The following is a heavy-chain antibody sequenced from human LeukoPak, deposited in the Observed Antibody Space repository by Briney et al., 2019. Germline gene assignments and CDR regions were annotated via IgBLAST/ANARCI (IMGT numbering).Heavy chain of an antibody. J-gene: IGHJ6*02. Sequence: ASVKVSCKASEYTFTDHYMHWVRQAPGQGPEWMGWINPNSGGTNCAQKFVGRVTMTRDTSISTAYMELSRLRSDDTAVYYCARGQEGGYIYRDYYYFYSMDVWGQGATVIVSS. CDR2: INPNSGGT. D-gene: IGHD5-18*01. V-gene: IGHV1-2*02. CDR3: ARGQEGGYIYRDYYYFYSMDV. CDR1: EYTFTDHY.